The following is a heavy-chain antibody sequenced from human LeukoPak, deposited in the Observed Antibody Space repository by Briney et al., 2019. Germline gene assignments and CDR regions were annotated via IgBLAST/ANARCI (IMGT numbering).Heavy chain of an antibody. CDR2: INTNTGNP. D-gene: IGHD3-22*01. CDR3: ARAVHADYYDSSGYYSWFDP. Sequence: ASVKVSCKASGYSFTSYAMNWVRQAPGQGLEWMGWINTNTGNPTYAQGFTGRFVFSLGTSVSTAYLQISSLMAEDTAVYYCARAVHADYYDSSGYYSWFDPWGQGTLVTVSS. CDR1: GYSFTSYA. J-gene: IGHJ5*02. V-gene: IGHV7-4-1*02.